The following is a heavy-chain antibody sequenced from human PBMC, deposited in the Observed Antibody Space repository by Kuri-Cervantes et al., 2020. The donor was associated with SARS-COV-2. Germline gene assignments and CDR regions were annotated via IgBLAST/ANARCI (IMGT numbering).Heavy chain of an antibody. J-gene: IGHJ5*02. CDR3: ARGREYYDFWSGPSVWFDP. V-gene: IGHV4-34*01. D-gene: IGHD3-3*01. CDR2: INHSGST. CDR1: GGSFSGYY. Sequence: SETLSLTCAVYGGSFSGYYWSWIRQPPGKGLGWIGEINHSGSTNYNPSLKSRVTISVDASKNQFSLKLSSVTAADTAVYYCARGREYYDFWSGPSVWFDPWGQGTLVTVSS.